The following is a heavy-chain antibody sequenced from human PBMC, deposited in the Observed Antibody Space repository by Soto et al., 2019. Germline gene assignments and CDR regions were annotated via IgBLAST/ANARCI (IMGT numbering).Heavy chain of an antibody. V-gene: IGHV3-21*01. D-gene: IGHD3-10*01. CDR3: ARGVGWGLFGQLLYYFFDQ. Sequence: EVQLVESGGGLVKPGGSLRLSCAASGFIFSSYNMNWVRQAPGKGLEWVSSISSDSFYISYADSVKGRFTISRDNAKNSLYLQMNNLRAEDTAVYYCARGVGWGLFGQLLYYFFDQWGQGTLVTVSS. CDR2: ISSDSFYI. CDR1: GFIFSSYN. J-gene: IGHJ4*02.